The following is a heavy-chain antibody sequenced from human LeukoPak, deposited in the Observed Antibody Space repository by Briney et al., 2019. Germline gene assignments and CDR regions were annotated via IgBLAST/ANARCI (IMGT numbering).Heavy chain of an antibody. CDR2: ITPGSSTI. D-gene: IGHD6-19*01. V-gene: IGHV3-48*02. Sequence: GGSLRLSCAASGLTVSSNYMSWVRQAPGKGLEWVSSITPGSSTINYADSVKGRFTTSRDNAKNSLYLQMNSLRDEDTAVYYCARVRAGWYFDYWGQGTLVTVSS. J-gene: IGHJ4*02. CDR1: GLTVSSNY. CDR3: ARVRAGWYFDY.